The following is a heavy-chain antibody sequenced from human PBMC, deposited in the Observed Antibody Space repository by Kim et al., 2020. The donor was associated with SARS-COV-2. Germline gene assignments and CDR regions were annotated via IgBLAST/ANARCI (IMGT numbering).Heavy chain of an antibody. V-gene: IGHV6-1*01. CDR1: GDSVSSNSAA. Sequence: SQTLSLTCAISGDSVSSNSAAWNWIRQSPSRGLEWLGRTYYRSKWYNDYAVSVKSRITINPDTSKNQFSLQLNSVTPEDTAVYYCARVNYCSSTSCYGPPVFRSPDDYYYGMDVWGQGTTVTVSS. D-gene: IGHD2-2*01. CDR2: TYYRSKWYN. CDR3: ARVNYCSSTSCYGPPVFRSPDDYYYGMDV. J-gene: IGHJ6*02.